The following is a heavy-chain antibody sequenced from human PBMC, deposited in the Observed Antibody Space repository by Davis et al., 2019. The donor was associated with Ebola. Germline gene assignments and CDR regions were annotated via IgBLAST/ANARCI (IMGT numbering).Heavy chain of an antibody. D-gene: IGHD4-23*01. CDR2: ISSSSSYI. CDR1: GFTFSSYS. J-gene: IGHJ6*02. Sequence: GESLKISCAASGFTFSSYSMNWVRQAPGKGLEWVSSISSSSSYIYYADSVKGRFTISRDNAKNSLYLQMNSLRAEDTAVYYCTRQSRSTTVVFPGYYGMDVWGQGTTVTVSS. CDR3: TRQSRSTTVVFPGYYGMDV. V-gene: IGHV3-21*04.